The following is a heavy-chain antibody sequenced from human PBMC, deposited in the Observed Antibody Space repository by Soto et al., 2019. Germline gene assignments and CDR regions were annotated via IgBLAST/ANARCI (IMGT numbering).Heavy chain of an antibody. D-gene: IGHD3-3*01. J-gene: IGHJ5*02. CDR3: ARDVLRFLEWLSGRGWFDP. CDR1: GGTFSSYA. V-gene: IGHV1-69*12. Sequence: QVQLVQSGAEVKKPGSSVKVSCKASGGTFSSYAISWVRQAPGQGLEWMGGIIPIFGTANYAQKFQGRVTITADESTSTAYMELSSLRSEDTAVYYCARDVLRFLEWLSGRGWFDPWGQGTLVTVSS. CDR2: IIPIFGTA.